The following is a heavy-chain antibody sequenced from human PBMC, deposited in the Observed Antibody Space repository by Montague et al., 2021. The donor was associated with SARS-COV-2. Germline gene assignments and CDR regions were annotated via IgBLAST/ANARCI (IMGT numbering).Heavy chain of an antibody. CDR1: GAPISSSRYY. J-gene: IGHJ3*02. D-gene: IGHD5-24*01. Sequence: SETLSLTCTVSGAPISSSRYYWGWIRQPPGKGLEWIGQIFYSGTTYYDPSLKSRLIISVYKTKNQFSLQLTSVTAADTSLYSCAKEAVPCGRATIHAFDIWGQGTTVTVSS. CDR3: AKEAVPCGRATIHAFDI. CDR2: IFYSGTT. V-gene: IGHV4-39*02.